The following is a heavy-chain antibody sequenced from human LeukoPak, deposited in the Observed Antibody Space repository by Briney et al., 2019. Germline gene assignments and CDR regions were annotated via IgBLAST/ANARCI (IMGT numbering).Heavy chain of an antibody. J-gene: IGHJ3*02. CDR2: IYPGDSDT. Sequence: GESLKISCKGSGYSFTSYWIGWVRQMPGKGLEWMGIIYPGDSDTRYSPSFQGQVTISADKSISTAYLQWSSLKASDTAMYYCARRSHYDFWSELDGDAFDIWGQGTMVTVSS. V-gene: IGHV5-51*01. CDR3: ARRSHYDFWSELDGDAFDI. D-gene: IGHD3-3*01. CDR1: GYSFTSYW.